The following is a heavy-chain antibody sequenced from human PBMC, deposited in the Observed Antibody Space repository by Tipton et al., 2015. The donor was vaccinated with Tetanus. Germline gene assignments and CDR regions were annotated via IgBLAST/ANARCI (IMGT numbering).Heavy chain of an antibody. J-gene: IGHJ2*01. V-gene: IGHV1-2*02. CDR2: INPNSGGT. Sequence: QSGAEVKKPGASVKVSCKASGYTFTGYYMHWVRQAPGQGLEWMGWINPNSGGTNYAQKFQGRVTMTRDTSISTAYMELSRLRSDDTAVYYCARDYDYDSSGYYRYWYFDLWGRGTLVTVSS. CDR1: GYTFTGYY. D-gene: IGHD3-22*01. CDR3: ARDYDYDSSGYYRYWYFDL.